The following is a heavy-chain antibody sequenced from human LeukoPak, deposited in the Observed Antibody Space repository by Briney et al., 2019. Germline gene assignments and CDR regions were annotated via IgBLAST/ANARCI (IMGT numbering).Heavy chain of an antibody. CDR1: GGSISSYY. CDR2: SYYSGST. J-gene: IGHJ2*01. CDR3: ARRGSGAWYFDL. D-gene: IGHD1-26*01. Sequence: PETLSLTCTVAGGSISSYYWSWIRQPPGKGLEGYGYSYYSGSTNYSPSLKSRVTISVDTSKNQFSLKLSSVTAADTAVYYCARRGSGAWYFDLWGRGTLVTVSS. V-gene: IGHV4-59*08.